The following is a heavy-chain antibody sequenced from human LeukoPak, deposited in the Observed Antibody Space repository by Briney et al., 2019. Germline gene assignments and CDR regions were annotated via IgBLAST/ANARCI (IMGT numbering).Heavy chain of an antibody. V-gene: IGHV4-39*02. J-gene: IGHJ1*01. CDR3: AAMRGMKVMA. D-gene: IGHD2-8*01. Sequence: PSETLSLTCSVSGDSMSSGAFFWSWIRQPPGQGLEWIGRVFSSGSTFYSPSLKSRVSMSVDTSNSHFSLNMTSVTAADTALYYCAAMRGMKVMAWGQGTLVTVSS. CDR1: GDSMSSGAFF. CDR2: VFSSGST.